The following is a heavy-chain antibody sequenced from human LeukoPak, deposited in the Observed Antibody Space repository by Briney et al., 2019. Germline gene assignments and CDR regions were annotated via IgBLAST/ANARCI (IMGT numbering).Heavy chain of an antibody. CDR3: ARGCPKFYCSGGSCYSGGSWGYYYYMDV. D-gene: IGHD2-15*01. CDR2: INHSGST. V-gene: IGHV4-34*01. Sequence: SETLSLSCAVYGGSFSGYYWSWIRQPPGKGLEWIGEINHSGSTNYNPTLKSRVTISVDTSKNQFSLKLSSVTAADTAVYYCARGCPKFYCSGGSCYSGGSWGYYYYMDVCGKGTTVTVSS. J-gene: IGHJ6*03. CDR1: GGSFSGYY.